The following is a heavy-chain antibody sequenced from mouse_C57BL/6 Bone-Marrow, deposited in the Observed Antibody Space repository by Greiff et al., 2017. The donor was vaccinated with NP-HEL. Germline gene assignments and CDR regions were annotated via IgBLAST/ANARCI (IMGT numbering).Heavy chain of an antibody. CDR1: GYTFTSYW. V-gene: IGHV1-69*01. J-gene: IGHJ1*03. CDR3: SRYWYFDV. Sequence: QVQLQQSVAELVMPGASVKLSCKASGYTFTSYWMHWVKQRPGQGLEWIGELYPSDSSTNYHPKFKCKSTLTVDKSSSTASMQLSSLTSEDSAVYYGSRYWYFDVWGTGTTVTVSS. CDR2: LYPSDSST.